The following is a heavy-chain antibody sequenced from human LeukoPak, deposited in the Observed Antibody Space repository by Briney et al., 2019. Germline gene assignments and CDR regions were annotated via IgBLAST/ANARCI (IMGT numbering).Heavy chain of an antibody. CDR1: GFTFSGYA. CDR3: VKNNLIGYKFGYDDY. D-gene: IGHD5-18*01. V-gene: IGHV3-23*01. J-gene: IGHJ4*02. CDR2: ISGRGGNT. Sequence: PGGSLRLSCAASGFTFSGYAMSWVRQAPGKGLQRVSAISGRGGNTDYAESVEGRFTISRDNSKDTLYLQLNSLRVEDTAVYYCVKNNLIGYKFGYDDYWGQGTPVTVSS.